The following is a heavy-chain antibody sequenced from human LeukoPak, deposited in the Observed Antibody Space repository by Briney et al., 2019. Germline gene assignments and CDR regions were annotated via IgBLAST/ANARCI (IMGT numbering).Heavy chain of an antibody. D-gene: IGHD1-26*01. Sequence: ASVKVSCKASGYTFTSYYMHWVRQPPGQGLEWMGIINPSGGSTSNAQRFQGRVTMTRDTSTSTVYMELSSLRSEDTAVYYCARRGVGATGSFDYWGQGTLVTVSS. J-gene: IGHJ4*02. CDR3: ARRGVGATGSFDY. V-gene: IGHV1-46*01. CDR1: GYTFTSYY. CDR2: INPSGGST.